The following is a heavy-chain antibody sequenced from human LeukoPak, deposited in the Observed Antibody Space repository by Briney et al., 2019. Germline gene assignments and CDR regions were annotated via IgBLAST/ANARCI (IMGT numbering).Heavy chain of an antibody. CDR3: ASGGRNKYGSGSQTLDY. Sequence: GASVKVSCKASGGTFSSYAISWVRQAPGQGLEWMGRIIPILGIANYAQKFQGRVTITADKSTSTAYMELSSLRSKDTAVYYCASGGRNKYGSGSQTLDYWGQGTLVTVSS. CDR1: GGTFSSYA. CDR2: IIPILGIA. J-gene: IGHJ4*02. V-gene: IGHV1-69*04. D-gene: IGHD3-10*01.